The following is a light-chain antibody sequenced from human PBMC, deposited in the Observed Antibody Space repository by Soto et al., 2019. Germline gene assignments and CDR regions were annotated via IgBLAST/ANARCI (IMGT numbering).Light chain of an antibody. V-gene: IGLV2-14*01. CDR2: EVT. CDR1: SSDVGGYDY. CDR3: SSHTSGNTRV. Sequence: QSVLTQPASVSGSPGQSIAISCTGTSSDVGGYDYVSWYQQHPDKAPKLMIYEVTKRPSGVSNRFSGSKSGNTASLTISVLQPEDEADYYCSSHTSGNTRVFGSGTKLTVL. J-gene: IGLJ1*01.